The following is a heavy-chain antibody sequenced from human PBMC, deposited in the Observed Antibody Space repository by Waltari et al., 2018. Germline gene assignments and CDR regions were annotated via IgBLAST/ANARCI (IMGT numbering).Heavy chain of an antibody. J-gene: IGHJ4*02. Sequence: QVQLQESGPGLVKPSETLSLTCTVSGGSVSSGSYYWSWIRQPPGKGLEWIGYIYYSGSTNYNPSLKSRVTISVDTSKNQFSLKLSSVTAADTAVYYCARAPLTISRSTFDWGREVYYFDYWGQGTLVTVSS. CDR3: ARAPLTISRSTFDWGREVYYFDY. CDR2: IYYSGST. V-gene: IGHV4-61*01. CDR1: GGSVSSGSYY. D-gene: IGHD3-16*01.